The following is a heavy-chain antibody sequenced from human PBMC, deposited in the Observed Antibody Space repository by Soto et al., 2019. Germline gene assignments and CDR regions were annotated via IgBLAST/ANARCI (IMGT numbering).Heavy chain of an antibody. V-gene: IGHV1-69*13. D-gene: IGHD6-19*01. CDR1: GGTFSTYA. J-gene: IGHJ4*02. CDR3: ARPKGSYRSGYYYFDY. CDR2: IIPLFGTA. Sequence: GASVKVSCKTSGGTFSTYAIYWVRQAPGQGLEWMGAIIPLFGTADYAQKFQGRVTITADESTSTAYMELSSLRSEDTAVYYCARPKGSYRSGYYYFDYWGQGTLVTFSS.